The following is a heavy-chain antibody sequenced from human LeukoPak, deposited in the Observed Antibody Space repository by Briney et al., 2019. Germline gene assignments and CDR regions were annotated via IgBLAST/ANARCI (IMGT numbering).Heavy chain of an antibody. CDR1: GFTFSNYS. V-gene: IGHV3-48*04. J-gene: IGHJ4*02. CDR2: ISSSSTTI. CDR3: ARGRWFGESPFDY. Sequence: GGSLRLSCAASGFTFSNYSLNWVRQAPGKGLQWVSYISSSSTTIYYADSVKGRFTISRDNAKNSLYLQMNSLRTEDTALYYCARGRWFGESPFDYWGPGTLVAVSS. D-gene: IGHD3-10*01.